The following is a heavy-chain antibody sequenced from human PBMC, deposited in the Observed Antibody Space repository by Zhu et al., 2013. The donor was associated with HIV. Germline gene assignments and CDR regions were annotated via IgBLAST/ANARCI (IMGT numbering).Heavy chain of an antibody. CDR3: ATDPTGDAYRY. CDR2: IYRDGRT. Sequence: EVQLVESGGGLIQPGGSLRLSCAASGFTVSSNYMSWVRRAPGKGLEWVSVIYRDGRTYYGDSVKGRFTVSRDNSNNTMYLQMNSLRAEDTALYYCATDPTGDAYRYWGQGTLVTVSS. CDR1: GFTVSSNY. V-gene: IGHV3-53*01. J-gene: IGHJ4*02. D-gene: IGHD3-10*01.